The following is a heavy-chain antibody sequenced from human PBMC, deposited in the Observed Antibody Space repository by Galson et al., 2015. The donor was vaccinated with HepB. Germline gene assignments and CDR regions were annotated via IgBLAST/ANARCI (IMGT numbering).Heavy chain of an antibody. Sequence: SLRLSCAASGFTFSNAWMSWVRQAPGKGLEWVGRIKSKTDGGTTDYAAPVRGRFTISRDDSKNTLYLQMNSLKTEDTAVYYCTRGAVWGSYSVGEDYWGQGTLVTVSS. CDR2: IKSKTDGGTT. CDR1: GFTFSNAW. J-gene: IGHJ4*02. D-gene: IGHD3-16*01. V-gene: IGHV3-15*01. CDR3: TRGAVWGSYSVGEDY.